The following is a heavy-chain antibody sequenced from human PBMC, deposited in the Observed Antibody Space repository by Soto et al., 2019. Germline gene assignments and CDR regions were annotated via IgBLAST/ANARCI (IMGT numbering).Heavy chain of an antibody. J-gene: IGHJ6*03. CDR2: ISGSGGST. CDR1: GFTFSSYA. CDR3: AKDGREYYYYYMAV. Sequence: GGSLRLSCAASGFTFSSYAMSWVRQAPGKGLEWVSAISGSGGSTYYADSVKGRFTISRDNSQNTLYLQMNSLRAEDTAVYYCAKDGREYYYYYMAVWGKGTTVTVSS. V-gene: IGHV3-23*01.